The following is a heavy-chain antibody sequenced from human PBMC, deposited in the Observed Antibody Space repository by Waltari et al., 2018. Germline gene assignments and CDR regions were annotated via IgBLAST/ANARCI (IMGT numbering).Heavy chain of an antibody. Sequence: EVQLLESGGGLVQPGGTLSVSCAASGFAFSSYAMSWARQAPGKGLEWVSIFTVGLCSTFHAASVKGRFTISRDNSKNTLYLQMNSLRAEDTAVYYCAKESADSSGLSDWGQGTLVTVSS. CDR1: GFAFSSYA. CDR2: FTVGLCST. V-gene: IGHV3-23*01. J-gene: IGHJ4*02. D-gene: IGHD3-22*01. CDR3: AKESADSSGLSD.